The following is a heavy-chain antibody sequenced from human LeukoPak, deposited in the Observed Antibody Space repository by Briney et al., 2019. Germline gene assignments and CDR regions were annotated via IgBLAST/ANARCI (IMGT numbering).Heavy chain of an antibody. V-gene: IGHV3-53*01. J-gene: IGHJ3*02. CDR1: GFTVSSNY. CDR2: IYSGGST. D-gene: IGHD2-15*01. Sequence: GGSLRLSCAASGFTVSSNYMSWVRQAPGKGLEWVSVIYSGGSTYYADFVKGRFTIARDNSKNTLYLQMNSLRAEDTAVYYCARGESSSGAFDIWGQGTMVTVSS. CDR3: ARGESSSGAFDI.